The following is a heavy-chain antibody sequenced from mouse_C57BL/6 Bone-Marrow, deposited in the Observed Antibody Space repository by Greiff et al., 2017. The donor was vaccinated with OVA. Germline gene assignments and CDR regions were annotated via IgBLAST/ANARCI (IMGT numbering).Heavy chain of an antibody. CDR3: AREGALSLPPLDFDY. CDR1: GYSFTDYN. CDR2: INPNYGTT. D-gene: IGHD1-1*01. V-gene: IGHV1-39*01. Sequence: EVQLQQSGPELVKPGASVKISCKASGYSFTDYNMNWVKQSNGKSLEWIGVINPNYGTTSYNQKFKGQATLTVDQSSSTAYMQLNSLTSEDSAVYYCAREGALSLPPLDFDYWGQGTTLTVSS. J-gene: IGHJ2*01.